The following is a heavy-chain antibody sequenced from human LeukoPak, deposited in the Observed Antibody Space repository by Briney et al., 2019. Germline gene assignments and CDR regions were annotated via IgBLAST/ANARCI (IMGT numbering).Heavy chain of an antibody. D-gene: IGHD6-13*01. V-gene: IGHV3-74*01. J-gene: IGHJ4*02. Sequence: GGSLRLSCAASGFTFSIYWMHWVRQAPGKGLVWVSRIKSDGSSTRFADSVQGRFTISRDNGKNTLYLQMNSLRAEDTAVYYCARGGDSSNWYPGYFDYWGQGALVTVSS. CDR2: IKSDGSST. CDR3: ARGGDSSNWYPGYFDY. CDR1: GFTFSIYW.